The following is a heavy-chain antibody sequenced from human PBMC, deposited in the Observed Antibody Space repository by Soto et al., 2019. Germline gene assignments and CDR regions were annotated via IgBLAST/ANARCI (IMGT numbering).Heavy chain of an antibody. V-gene: IGHV3-64*01. CDR2: ISSNGGST. CDR3: ARGRVATIGSLDY. CDR1: GFTFSSYA. Sequence: GESLKISCAASGFTFSSYAMHWVRQAPGKGLEYVSAISSNGGSTYYANSVKGRFTISRDNSKNTLYLQMGSLRAEDMAVYYCARGRVATIGSLDYWGQGTLVTVSS. D-gene: IGHD5-12*01. J-gene: IGHJ4*02.